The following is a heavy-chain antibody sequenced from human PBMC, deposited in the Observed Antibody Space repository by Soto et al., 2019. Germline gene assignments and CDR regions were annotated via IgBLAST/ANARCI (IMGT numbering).Heavy chain of an antibody. CDR3: VRENYYYGMDV. Sequence: EVQLVESGGGLVQPGGSLRLYCAASGFTVSTDWMYWVRQAPGKGLEWVSVIRGGGNTFYADSVEGRFTISRDNSKNTVYLQMNGLRVEDTAMYYCVRENYYYGMDVWGQGTTVTVSS. CDR2: IRGGGNT. V-gene: IGHV3-66*01. J-gene: IGHJ6*02. CDR1: GFTVSTDW.